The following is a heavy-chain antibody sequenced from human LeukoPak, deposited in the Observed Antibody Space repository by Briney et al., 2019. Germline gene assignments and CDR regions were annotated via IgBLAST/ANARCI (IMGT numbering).Heavy chain of an antibody. CDR3: AKGTQVGATGVVDY. CDR1: GFTFSSYG. CDR2: IWYGGSNK. J-gene: IGHJ4*02. V-gene: IGHV3-30*02. D-gene: IGHD1-26*01. Sequence: GGSLRLSCAASGFTFSSYGMHWVRQAPGKGLEWVAVIWYGGSNKYYADSVKGRFAISRDNSKNTLYLQMNSLRAEDTAVYYCAKGTQVGATGVVDYWGQGTLVTVSS.